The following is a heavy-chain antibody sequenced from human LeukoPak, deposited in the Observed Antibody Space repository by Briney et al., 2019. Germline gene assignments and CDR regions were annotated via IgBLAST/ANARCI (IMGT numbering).Heavy chain of an antibody. V-gene: IGHV4-39*07. D-gene: IGHD3-3*01. CDR3: ARVMEIFGVVIAYYFDY. CDR2: IYYSGST. J-gene: IGHJ4*02. Sequence: SETLSLTCTVSGGSISSSSYYWGWIRQPPGKGLEWIGSIYYSGSTYYNPSLKSRVTISVDTSKNQFSLKLSPVTAADTAVYYCARVMEIFGVVIAYYFDYWGQGTLVTVSS. CDR1: GGSISSSSYY.